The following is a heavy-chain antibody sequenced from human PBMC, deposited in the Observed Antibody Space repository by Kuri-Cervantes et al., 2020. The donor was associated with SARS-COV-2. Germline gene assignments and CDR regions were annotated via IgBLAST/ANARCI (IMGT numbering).Heavy chain of an antibody. Sequence: GESLKISCEASGFIFSDYAIDWVRQAPGKGLEWVAVISYDGSNKYYADSVKGRFTISRDNSKNTLYLQMNSLRAEDTAVYYCARLDGYIEHWGQGTLVTVSS. CDR3: ARLDGYIEH. CDR1: GFIFSDYA. V-gene: IGHV3-30-3*01. CDR2: ISYDGSNK. D-gene: IGHD5-24*01. J-gene: IGHJ5*02.